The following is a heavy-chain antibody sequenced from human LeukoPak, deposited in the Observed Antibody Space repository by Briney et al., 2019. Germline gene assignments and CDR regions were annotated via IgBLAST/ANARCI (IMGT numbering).Heavy chain of an antibody. CDR2: IWYDGIRK. Sequence: PGGSLSLSCAASGFTFTDHVMHWVRQAPGKGLEWVALIWYDGIRKNFADSLKGRFTISRDNSKNMVFLQMNSLRAGDTAVYYCAREGSGDFDIWGQGTMVTVSS. D-gene: IGHD3-10*01. CDR1: GFTFTDHV. CDR3: AREGSGDFDI. V-gene: IGHV3-30*02. J-gene: IGHJ3*02.